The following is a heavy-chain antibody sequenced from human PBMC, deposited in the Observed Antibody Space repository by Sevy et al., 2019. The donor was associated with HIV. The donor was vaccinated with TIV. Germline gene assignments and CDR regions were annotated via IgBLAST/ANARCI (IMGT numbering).Heavy chain of an antibody. Sequence: GESLKISCKASGYSFTSSWIGWVRQMPGKGLEWMGIIYTTDSDARYSPSFEGQVTISVDKSIGTAYLQWSSLKASDTAIYYCARRGASGGWYHFDYWGQGTLATVSS. J-gene: IGHJ4*02. V-gene: IGHV5-51*01. CDR1: GYSFTSSW. CDR3: ARRGASGGWYHFDY. D-gene: IGHD6-19*01. CDR2: IYTTDSDA.